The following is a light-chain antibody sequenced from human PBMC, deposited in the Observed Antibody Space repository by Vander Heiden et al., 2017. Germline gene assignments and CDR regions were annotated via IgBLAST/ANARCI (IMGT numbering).Light chain of an antibody. CDR3: QQYNNWWT. J-gene: IGKJ1*01. V-gene: IGKV3-15*01. Sequence: EIVMTQSPATLSVSPGERATRSCRASQSVSSNLAWYQQKHGQAPRLLIYGASTRATGIPARFSGSGSGTEFTLTISSLQSEDFAVYYCQQYNNWWTFGQGTKVEIK. CDR1: QSVSSN. CDR2: GAS.